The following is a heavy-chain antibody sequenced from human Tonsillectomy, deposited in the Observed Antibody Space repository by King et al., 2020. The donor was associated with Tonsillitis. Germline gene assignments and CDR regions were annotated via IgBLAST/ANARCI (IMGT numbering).Heavy chain of an antibody. D-gene: IGHD3-22*01. CDR2: IYYSGST. J-gene: IGHJ4*02. Sequence: QLQESGPGLVKPSETLSLTCTVSGGSISSSSYYWGWIRKPPGKGLEWIGNIYYSGSTYYNPSLKSRVSISVDTSKNQFSLKLSSVTAADTAVYYCARRAAYYYDRSGSYFDYWGQGTLVTVSS. CDR1: GGSISSSSYY. V-gene: IGHV4-39*07. CDR3: ARRAAYYYDRSGSYFDY.